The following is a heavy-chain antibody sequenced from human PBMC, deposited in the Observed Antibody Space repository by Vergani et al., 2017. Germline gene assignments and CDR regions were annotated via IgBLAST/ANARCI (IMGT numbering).Heavy chain of an antibody. CDR3: AREYSSTSGRAVDF. J-gene: IGHJ3*01. V-gene: IGHV3-21*05. D-gene: IGHD6-6*01. CDR2: VSTGTKSQ. Sequence: EVQLVESGGDLVKRGGSLRLSCAASGFDFSSYIMNWVRQAPGKGLEWVSFVSTGTKSQSYAESVKGRFTISRDSAKNSLYLQMDSLSAEDTAVYYCAREYSSTSGRAVDFWGQGTVIAVSS. CDR1: GFDFSSYI.